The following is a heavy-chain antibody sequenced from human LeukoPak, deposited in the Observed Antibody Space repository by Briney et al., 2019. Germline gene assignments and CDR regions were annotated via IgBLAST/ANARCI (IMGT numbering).Heavy chain of an antibody. CDR2: ISAYNGNT. V-gene: IGHV1-18*01. Sequence: ASVKVSCEASGYTFTSYGISWVRQAPGQGLEWMGWISAYNGNTNYAQKLQGRVTMTTDTSTSTAYMELRSLRPDDTAVYYCARDWDCSGGSCYLDYWGQGTLVTVSS. CDR1: GYTFTSYG. J-gene: IGHJ4*02. D-gene: IGHD2-15*01. CDR3: ARDWDCSGGSCYLDY.